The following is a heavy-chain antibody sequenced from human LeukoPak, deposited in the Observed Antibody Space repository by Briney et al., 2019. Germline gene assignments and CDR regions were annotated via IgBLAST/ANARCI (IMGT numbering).Heavy chain of an antibody. CDR2: IYDGDIT. Sequence: QSGGSLRLSCAASGFTVSSQYMSWVRQAPGKGLDWVSVIYDGDITYYADSVKGRFTISRDNAKNSLYLQMNSLRAEDMALYYCAKSRSLKASFDYWGQGTLVTVSS. CDR1: GFTVSSQY. CDR3: AKSRSLKASFDY. J-gene: IGHJ4*02. V-gene: IGHV3-53*05.